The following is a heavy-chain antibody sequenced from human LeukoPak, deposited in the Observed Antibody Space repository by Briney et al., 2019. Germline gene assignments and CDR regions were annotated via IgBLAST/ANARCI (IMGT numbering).Heavy chain of an antibody. Sequence: SVTLSLTCTVSGGSISNYYWSWIRQPPGERMEWIGYVYYTGTINYNPSLKSRVTISVDTSKNQFSLKLSSVTAADTAMYYCAKEIEGLGVPARRWFDNWGQGTLVTVSS. CDR1: GGSISNYY. V-gene: IGHV4-59*01. CDR3: AKEIEGLGVPARRWFDN. J-gene: IGHJ4*02. D-gene: IGHD2-2*01. CDR2: VYYTGTI.